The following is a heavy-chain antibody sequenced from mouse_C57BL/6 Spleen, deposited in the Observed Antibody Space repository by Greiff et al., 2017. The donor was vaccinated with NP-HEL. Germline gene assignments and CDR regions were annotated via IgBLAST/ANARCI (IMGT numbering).Heavy chain of an antibody. CDR1: GYTFTSYW. V-gene: IGHV1-72*01. CDR2: IDPNSGGT. D-gene: IGHD2-1*01. Sequence: QVQLKQPGAELVKPGASVKLSCKASGYTFTSYWMHWVKQRPGRGLEWIGRIDPNSGGTKYNEKFKSKATLTVDKPYRTAYMQLSSLTSEDSAVYYCASGGYGNFRYYAMDYWGQGTSVTVSS. CDR3: ASGGYGNFRYYAMDY. J-gene: IGHJ4*01.